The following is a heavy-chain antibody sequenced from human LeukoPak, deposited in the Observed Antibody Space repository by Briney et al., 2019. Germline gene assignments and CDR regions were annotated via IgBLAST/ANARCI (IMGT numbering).Heavy chain of an antibody. CDR2: IYYSGST. J-gene: IGHJ6*02. Sequence: SETLSLTCAVYGGSFSGYYWSWIRQPPGKGLEWIGYIYYSGSTNYNPSLKSRVTISVDTSKNQFSLKLSSVTAADTAVYYCARDSRDRYYYYGMDVWGQGTTVTVSS. CDR3: ARDSRDRYYYYGMDV. CDR1: GGSFSGYY. V-gene: IGHV4-59*01.